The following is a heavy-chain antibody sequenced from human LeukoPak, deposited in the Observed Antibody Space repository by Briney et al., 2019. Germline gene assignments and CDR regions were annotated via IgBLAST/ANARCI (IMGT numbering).Heavy chain of an antibody. V-gene: IGHV1-2*02. CDR3: ARDILQGGWWLDY. Sequence: ASVKVSRKASGYTFTGYYMHWVRQAPGQGLEWMGWINPNSGGTNYAQKFQGRVTMTRDTSISTAYMELSRLRSDDTAVYYCARDILQGGWWLDYWGQGTLVTVSS. CDR2: INPNSGGT. CDR1: GYTFTGYY. J-gene: IGHJ4*02. D-gene: IGHD6-19*01.